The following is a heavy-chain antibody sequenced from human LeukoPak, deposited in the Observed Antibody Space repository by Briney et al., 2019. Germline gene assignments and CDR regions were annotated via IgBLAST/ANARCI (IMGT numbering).Heavy chain of an antibody. CDR1: GFTFSSYW. Sequence: GGSLRLSCAASGFTFSSYWMSWVRQAPGKGLEWVANIKQDGSEKYYVDSVKGRFTISRDNAKNSLYLQMNSLRAEDTAVYYCASTQRGDYFDYWGQGTLVTVSS. J-gene: IGHJ4*02. V-gene: IGHV3-7*01. D-gene: IGHD2-15*01. CDR2: IKQDGSEK. CDR3: ASTQRGDYFDY.